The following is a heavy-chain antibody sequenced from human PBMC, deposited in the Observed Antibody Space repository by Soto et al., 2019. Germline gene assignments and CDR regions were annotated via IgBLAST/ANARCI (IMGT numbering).Heavy chain of an antibody. Sequence: QVQLQESGPGLVKPSETLSLTCTVSGGSVSSGSYYWSWIRQPPGKGLEWIGYIYYSGSTNYNPSLKSRVTISVDTSKNQFSLKLSSVIAADTAVYYCARDGVNNWNYGMDVWGQGTTVTVSS. V-gene: IGHV4-61*01. CDR3: ARDGVNNWNYGMDV. D-gene: IGHD1-20*01. CDR2: IYYSGST. CDR1: GGSVSSGSYY. J-gene: IGHJ6*02.